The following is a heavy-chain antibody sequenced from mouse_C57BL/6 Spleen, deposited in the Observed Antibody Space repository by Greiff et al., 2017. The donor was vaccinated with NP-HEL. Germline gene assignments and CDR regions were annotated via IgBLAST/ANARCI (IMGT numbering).Heavy chain of an antibody. Sequence: VMLVESGPELVKPGASVKISCKASGYAFSSSWMNWVKQRPGKGLEWIGRIYPGDGDTNYNGKFKGKATLTADKSSSTAYMQLSSLTSEDSAVYFCARDSWLLRGYYFDYWGQGTTLTVSS. CDR3: ARDSWLLRGYYFDY. J-gene: IGHJ2*01. CDR2: IYPGDGDT. CDR1: GYAFSSSW. V-gene: IGHV1-82*01. D-gene: IGHD2-3*01.